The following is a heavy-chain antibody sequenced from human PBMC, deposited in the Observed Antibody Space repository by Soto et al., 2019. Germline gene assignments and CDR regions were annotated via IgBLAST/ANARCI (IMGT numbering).Heavy chain of an antibody. CDR3: AKNWDTTFSSSSH. CDR2: ISGSGGST. CDR1: GFTFSTYA. J-gene: IGHJ4*02. V-gene: IGHV3-23*01. Sequence: GGSLRLSCAASGFTFSTYAMSWVRQAPGKGLEWVSAISGSGGSTYFADSVKGRFTISGDKSKNTLFLQMNSLRAEDTAVYYCAKNWDTTFSSSSHWGQGTLVTVSS. D-gene: IGHD6-6*01.